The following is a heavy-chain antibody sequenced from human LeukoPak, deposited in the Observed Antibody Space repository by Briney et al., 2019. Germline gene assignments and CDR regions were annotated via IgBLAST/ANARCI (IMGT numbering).Heavy chain of an antibody. CDR3: ARAGTYYYYMDV. CDR1: GFTFSSYE. V-gene: IGHV3-48*03. J-gene: IGHJ6*03. CDR2: ISSSGSTI. Sequence: GGSLRLSCAASGFTFSSYEMNWVRQAPGKGLEWVSYISSSGSTIYYADSVKGRFTISRDNAKNSLYLQMNSLRAEDTAVYYCARAGTYYYYMDVWGKGTTVTVSS.